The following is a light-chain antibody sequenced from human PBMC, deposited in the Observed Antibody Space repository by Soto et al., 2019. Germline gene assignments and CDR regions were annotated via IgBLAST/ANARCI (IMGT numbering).Light chain of an antibody. CDR1: QSVSSSY. V-gene: IGKV3D-20*02. CDR3: QQRHNWPIT. CDR2: DTS. Sequence: EIVLTQSPGTLSLSPGERATLSCRASQSVSSSYLAWYQQKHGQAPRLLSYDTSNRATGIPARVSGSGSGTEFTLTISSLQPADFGVYYCQQRHNWPITFGQGTRLEI. J-gene: IGKJ5*01.